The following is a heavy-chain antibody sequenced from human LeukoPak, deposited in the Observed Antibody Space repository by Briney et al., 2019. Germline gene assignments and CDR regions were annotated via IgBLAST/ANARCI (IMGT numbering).Heavy chain of an antibody. CDR3: ARGPQYYYDSSGQRVDY. CDR1: GYTFTGYY. Sequence: ASVKVSCKASGYTFTGYYMHWVRQAPGQGLEWMGWINPNSGGTNYAQKFQGRVTMTRDTSTSTAYMELSRLRSDDTAVYYCARGPQYYYDSSGQRVDYWGQGTLVTVSS. CDR2: INPNSGGT. D-gene: IGHD3-22*01. J-gene: IGHJ4*02. V-gene: IGHV1-2*02.